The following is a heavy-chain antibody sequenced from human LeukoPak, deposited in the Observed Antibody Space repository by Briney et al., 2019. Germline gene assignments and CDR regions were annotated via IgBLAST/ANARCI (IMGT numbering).Heavy chain of an antibody. J-gene: IGHJ4*02. Sequence: GGSLRLSCAASGFTFSSYAMHWVRQAPGKGLEWVAVISYDGSNKYYADSVKGRFTISRDNSKNTLYLQMNSLRAEDTAVYYCARGTPFVPDTAMGLFDYWGQGTLVTVSS. V-gene: IGHV3-30-3*01. CDR2: ISYDGSNK. CDR3: ARGTPFVPDTAMGLFDY. D-gene: IGHD5-18*01. CDR1: GFTFSSYA.